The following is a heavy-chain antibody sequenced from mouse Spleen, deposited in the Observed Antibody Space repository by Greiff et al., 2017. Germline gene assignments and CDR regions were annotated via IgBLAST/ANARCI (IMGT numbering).Heavy chain of an antibody. Sequence: QVQLQQPGAELVMPGASVKLSCKASGYTFTSYWMHWVKQRPGQGLEWIGEIDPSDSYTNYNQKFKGKATLTVDKSSSTAYMQLSSLTSEDSAVYYCARRATASLDYWGQGTTLTVSS. J-gene: IGHJ2*01. CDR1: GYTFTSYW. CDR2: IDPSDSYT. V-gene: IGHV1-69*01. CDR3: ARRATASLDY. D-gene: IGHD1-2*01.